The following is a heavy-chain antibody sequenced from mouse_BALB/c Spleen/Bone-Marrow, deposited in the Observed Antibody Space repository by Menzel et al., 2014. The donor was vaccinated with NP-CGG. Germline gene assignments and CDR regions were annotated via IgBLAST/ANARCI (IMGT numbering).Heavy chain of an antibody. CDR3: VRAIPYDFFYAMDS. Sequence: EVKLMESGGGLVQPKGSLKLSCAASGFTFNMYALHWVRQAPGKGLEWVARIRSKSNNYATYYADSVKDRFTISRDDSQTMLYLQMNNLKTEYTAMYYCVRAIPYDFFYAMDSWGQGTSVTVSS. CDR2: IRSKSNNYAT. CDR1: GFTFNMYA. V-gene: IGHV10-1*02. D-gene: IGHD2-3*01. J-gene: IGHJ4*01.